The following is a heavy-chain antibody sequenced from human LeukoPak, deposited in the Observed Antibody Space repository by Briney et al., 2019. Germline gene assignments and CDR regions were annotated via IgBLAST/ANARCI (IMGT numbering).Heavy chain of an antibody. J-gene: IGHJ4*02. D-gene: IGHD6-6*01. CDR2: IYYSGST. V-gene: IGHV4-59*12. CDR1: GGSISSYY. Sequence: PSETLSLTCAVYGGSISSYYWSWIRQPPGKGLEWIGYIYYSGSTNYNPSLKSRVTISVDTSKNQFSLKLSSVTAADTAVYYCARDLRYSSSITDYWGQGTLVTVSS. CDR3: ARDLRYSSSITDY.